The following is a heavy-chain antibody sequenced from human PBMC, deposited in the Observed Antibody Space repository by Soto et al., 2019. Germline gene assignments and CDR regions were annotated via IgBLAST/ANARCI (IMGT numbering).Heavy chain of an antibody. CDR1: GGTFSSYT. Sequence: QVQLVQSGAEVKKPGSSVKVSCKASGGTFSSYTISWVRQAPGQGLEWMGRIIPILGIANYAQKFQGRVTITADKSTSTAYMELSSLRSEDTAVYHCAPSYGDYDGYFQHWGQGTLVTVSS. D-gene: IGHD4-17*01. J-gene: IGHJ1*01. CDR3: APSYGDYDGYFQH. V-gene: IGHV1-69*02. CDR2: IIPILGIA.